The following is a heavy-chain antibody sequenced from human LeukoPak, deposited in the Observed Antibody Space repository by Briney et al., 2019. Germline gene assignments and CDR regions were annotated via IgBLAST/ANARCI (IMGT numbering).Heavy chain of an antibody. CDR3: ATDRYSSGWC. V-gene: IGHV1-24*01. CDR1: GGTFSSYA. CDR2: FDPEDGET. Sequence: ASVKVSCKASGGTFSSYAISWVRQAPGKGLEWMGGFDPEDGETIYAQKFQGRVTMTEDTSTDTAYMELSSLRSEDTAVYYCATDRYSSGWCWGQGTLVTVSS. D-gene: IGHD6-19*01. J-gene: IGHJ4*02.